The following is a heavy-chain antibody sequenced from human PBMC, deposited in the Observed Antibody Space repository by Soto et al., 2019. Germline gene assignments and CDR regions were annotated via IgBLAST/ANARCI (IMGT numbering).Heavy chain of an antibody. CDR1: GGTFSNYP. Sequence: QVQLVQSGAEVKKPGSSVKVSCKASGGTFSNYPISWVRQAPGQGLEWMGGIIPIFGTVNYAQKFQGRVTITADESTSTAYMELSSLRSEDPAVYYCARGNHRWLQLGYFDLWGRGTLVTVSS. J-gene: IGHJ2*01. V-gene: IGHV1-69*12. CDR2: IIPIFGTV. CDR3: ARGNHRWLQLGYFDL. D-gene: IGHD5-12*01.